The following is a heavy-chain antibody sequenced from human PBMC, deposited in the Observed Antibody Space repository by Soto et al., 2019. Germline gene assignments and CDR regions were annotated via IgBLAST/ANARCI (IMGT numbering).Heavy chain of an antibody. CDR2: IWYDGSNK. J-gene: IGHJ4*02. D-gene: IGHD3-22*01. CDR1: GFTFSSYG. V-gene: IGHV3-33*06. Sequence: PGGSLRLSCAASGFTFSSYGMHWVRQAPGKGLEWVAVIWYDGSNKYYADSVKGRFTISRDNSKNTLYLQMNSLRAEDTAVYYCAKDRLEYYYDSSGYPWAVFDYWGQGTLVTVSS. CDR3: AKDRLEYYYDSSGYPWAVFDY.